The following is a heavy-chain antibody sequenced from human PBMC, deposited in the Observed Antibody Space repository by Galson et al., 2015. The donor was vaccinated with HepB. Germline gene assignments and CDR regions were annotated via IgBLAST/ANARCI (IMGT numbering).Heavy chain of an antibody. D-gene: IGHD5-12*01. CDR2: RSGYNTET. Sequence: SVKVSCKASGYSFTQYDISWVRQAPGHGLEWMGWRSGYNTETNYAQNLQGRVTMTTDTSTTTFYMELRSLRSDDTAMYYCGRARYSASDTDLWGQGTLVTVSS. CDR3: GRARYSASDTDL. CDR1: GYSFTQYD. J-gene: IGHJ5*02. V-gene: IGHV1-18*01.